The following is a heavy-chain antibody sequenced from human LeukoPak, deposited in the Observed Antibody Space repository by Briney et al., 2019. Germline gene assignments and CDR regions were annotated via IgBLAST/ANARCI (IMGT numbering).Heavy chain of an antibody. CDR3: AREGGYYDRSGYLLGAFDI. Sequence: SETLSPTCTVSGDSIRSHYWNWIRQPPGRGLEWIGYISYSGNINYNPSLKSRVTISVDTSKNQFSLKLNSVTAADTAVYYCAREGGYYDRSGYLLGAFDIWGQGTMVTVSS. CDR1: GDSIRSHY. J-gene: IGHJ3*02. D-gene: IGHD3-22*01. CDR2: ISYSGNI. V-gene: IGHV4-59*11.